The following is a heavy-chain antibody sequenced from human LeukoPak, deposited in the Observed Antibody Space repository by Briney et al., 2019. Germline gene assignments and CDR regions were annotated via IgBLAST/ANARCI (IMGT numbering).Heavy chain of an antibody. CDR1: GFTFSSYT. CDR3: ASQRKDCSGGSCYYRGYFQH. CDR2: ISSSSSYI. Sequence: PGGSLRLSCAASGFTFSSYTMNWVRQAPGKALEWVSSISSSSSYIYYADSVKGRFTVSRDNAKNSLYLQMNSLRAEDTAVYYCASQRKDCSGGSCYYRGYFQHWARAPWSPSPQ. D-gene: IGHD2-15*01. V-gene: IGHV3-21*01. J-gene: IGHJ1*01.